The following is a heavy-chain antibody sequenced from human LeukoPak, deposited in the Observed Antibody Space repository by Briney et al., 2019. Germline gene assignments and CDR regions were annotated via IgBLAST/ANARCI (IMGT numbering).Heavy chain of an antibody. Sequence: GASVKVSCKASGYTFTGYYMHWVRQAPGQGLEWMGWINPNSGGTNYAQKFQGRVTMTRDTSISTAYMELSRLRSDDTAVYYCARVFRPLFGELYGMGVWGQGTTVTVSS. CDR2: INPNSGGT. CDR3: ARVFRPLFGELYGMGV. D-gene: IGHD3-10*02. V-gene: IGHV1-2*02. J-gene: IGHJ6*02. CDR1: GYTFTGYY.